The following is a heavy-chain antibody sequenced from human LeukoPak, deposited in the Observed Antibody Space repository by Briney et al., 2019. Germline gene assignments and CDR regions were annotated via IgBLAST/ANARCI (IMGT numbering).Heavy chain of an antibody. CDR2: IYHSGST. CDR3: ASSFSLWFGIDY. V-gene: IGHV4-38-2*02. CDR1: GYSISSGYY. D-gene: IGHD3-10*01. J-gene: IGHJ4*02. Sequence: SETLSLTRTVSGYSISSGYYWCWIRQPPGKGLGWIGSIYHSGSTYYNPSLKSRVTISVDTSKNQFSLKLSSVTAADTAVYYCASSFSLWFGIDYWGQGTLVTVSS.